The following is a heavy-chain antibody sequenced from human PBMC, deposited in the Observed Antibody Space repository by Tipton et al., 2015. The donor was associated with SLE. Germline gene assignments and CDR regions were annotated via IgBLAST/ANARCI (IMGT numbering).Heavy chain of an antibody. Sequence: GLVKPSETLSLTCVVYGGSFSSYSWSWIRQAPGKGLEWIGEISHIGRTNYNPSLKSRVAMSVDTSKNQFSLKLSSVTAADTAVYYCARGSPARSGYYYYYYMDVWGKGTTVTVSS. J-gene: IGHJ6*03. D-gene: IGHD2-2*01. V-gene: IGHV4-34*01. CDR2: ISHIGRT. CDR3: ARGSPARSGYYYYYYMDV. CDR1: GGSFSSYS.